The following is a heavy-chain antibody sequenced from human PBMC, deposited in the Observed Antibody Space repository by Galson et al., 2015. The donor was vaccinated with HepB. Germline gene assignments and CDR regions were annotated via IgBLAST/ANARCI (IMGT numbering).Heavy chain of an antibody. Sequence: SLRLSCAASGFTVSSNYMSWVRQAPGKGLEWVSVIYSGGSTYYADSVKGRFTISRDNSKNTLYLQMNSLRDEDTAVYYCARDGVANSYDSSGYYVDYWGQGTLVTVSS. CDR3: ARDGVANSYDSSGYYVDY. V-gene: IGHV3-53*01. CDR1: GFTVSSNY. J-gene: IGHJ4*02. CDR2: IYSGGST. D-gene: IGHD3-22*01.